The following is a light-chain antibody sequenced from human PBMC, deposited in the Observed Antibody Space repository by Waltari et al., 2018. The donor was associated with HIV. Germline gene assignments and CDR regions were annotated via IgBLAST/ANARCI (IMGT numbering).Light chain of an antibody. CDR1: QGVRSNY. Sequence: ELVLTQSPGTLSLSPVERATLSCRASQGVRSNYLACYQQKPGQAPRLRVYGASSRATVIPDRFSGSGSGTDFTLTISRLEPEYFAVYYCQQYGSSPLFTFGPGTKVDVK. J-gene: IGKJ3*01. CDR3: QQYGSSPLFT. CDR2: GAS. V-gene: IGKV3-20*01.